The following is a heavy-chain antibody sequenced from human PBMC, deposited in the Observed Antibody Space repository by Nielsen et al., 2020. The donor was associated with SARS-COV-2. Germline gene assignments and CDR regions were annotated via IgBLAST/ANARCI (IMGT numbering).Heavy chain of an antibody. CDR1: GYTFTSYY. CDR3: ARGGPRYYYDSSGFDP. D-gene: IGHD3-22*01. J-gene: IGHJ5*02. V-gene: IGHV1-46*01. Sequence: ASVKVSCKASGYTFTSYYMHWVRQAPGQGLERMGIINPSGGSTSYAQKFQGRVTMTRDTSTSTVYMELSSLRSEDTAVYYCARGGPRYYYDSSGFDPWGQGTLVTVSS. CDR2: INPSGGST.